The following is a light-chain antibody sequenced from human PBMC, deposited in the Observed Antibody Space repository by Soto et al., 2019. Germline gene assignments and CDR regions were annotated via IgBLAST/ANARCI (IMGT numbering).Light chain of an antibody. CDR2: GAS. J-gene: IGKJ3*01. V-gene: IGKV3-20*01. CDR1: QSVSSSY. Sequence: DIVLTPSPAPLSLSPGERATLSCRASQSVSSSYLARYQQQPGQAPRLLLYGASTRASGIPARFSGRGSGTEFTLTTSSLEPEDLAVYDCQKHEGSPPITFGQGTKVDIK. CDR3: QKHEGSPPIT.